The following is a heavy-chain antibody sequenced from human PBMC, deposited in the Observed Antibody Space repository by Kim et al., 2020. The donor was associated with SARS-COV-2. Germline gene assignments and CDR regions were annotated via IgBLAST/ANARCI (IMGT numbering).Heavy chain of an antibody. CDR1: GFTFSSYW. CDR2: IKKDVRES. CDR3: ARDWFHYMDV. D-gene: IGHD3-10*01. Sequence: GGSLRLSSAASGFTFSSYWMNWVRQAPGKGLEWVANIKKDVRESYYVDSVKGRFSISRDNAKNSLYLQMDSLRAEDTAVYYCARDWFHYMDVWGKGTTVT. J-gene: IGHJ6*03. V-gene: IGHV3-7*01.